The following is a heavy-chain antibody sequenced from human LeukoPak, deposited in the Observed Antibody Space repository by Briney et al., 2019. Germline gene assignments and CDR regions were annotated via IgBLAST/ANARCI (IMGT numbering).Heavy chain of an antibody. CDR2: IYYSGST. V-gene: IGHV4-39*01. Sequence: SETLSLICTVSGGSISSSSYYWGWIRQPPGKGLEWIGSIYYSGSTYYNPSLKSRVTISVDTSKNQFSLKLSSVTAADTAGYYGARHKGSSPRFDGFDIWGQGTMVTVSS. D-gene: IGHD6-13*01. CDR1: GGSISSSSYY. CDR3: ARHKGSSPRFDGFDI. J-gene: IGHJ3*02.